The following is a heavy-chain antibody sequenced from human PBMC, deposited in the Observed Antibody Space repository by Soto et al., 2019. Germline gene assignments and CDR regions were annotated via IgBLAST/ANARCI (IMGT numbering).Heavy chain of an antibody. D-gene: IGHD2-15*01. J-gene: IGHJ6*02. CDR3: ARDTVSGGDYYYGMDV. Sequence: LRLSCAASGFTFSSYGMHWVRQAPGKGLEWVAVIWYDGSNKYYADSVKGRFTISRDNSKNTLYLQMNSLRAEDTAVYYCARDTVSGGDYYYGMDVWGQGTTVTVS. CDR2: IWYDGSNK. V-gene: IGHV3-33*01. CDR1: GFTFSSYG.